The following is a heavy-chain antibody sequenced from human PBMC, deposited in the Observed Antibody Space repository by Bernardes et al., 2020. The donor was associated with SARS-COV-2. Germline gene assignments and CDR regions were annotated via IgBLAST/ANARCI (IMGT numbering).Heavy chain of an antibody. Sequence: GGSLRLSCAASGFTFNSHWMHWVRQAPGKGLVWVSRISTDGRSTSYADSVKGRFTISRDSAKNTLYLQMNSLRVDDTAVYYCVKGGYDYGDWDYWGQGTLVTVSA. V-gene: IGHV3-74*01. J-gene: IGHJ4*02. CDR3: VKGGYDYGDWDY. CDR1: GFTFNSHW. D-gene: IGHD4-17*01. CDR2: ISTDGRST.